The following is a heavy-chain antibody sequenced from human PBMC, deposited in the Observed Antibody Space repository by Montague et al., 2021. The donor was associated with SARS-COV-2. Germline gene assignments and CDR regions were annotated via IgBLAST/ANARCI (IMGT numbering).Heavy chain of an antibody. D-gene: IGHD6-13*01. V-gene: IGHV4-39*07. J-gene: IGHJ6*02. Sequence: SETLSLTCTVSGGSISSSSHYWGWIRQPPGKGLEWIGSIDYSGSTYYNPSLKSRVTISVDTSKNQFSLKLSSVTAADTAVYYCARVGRQQLVRLSGMDVWGQGTTVTVSS. CDR1: GGSISSSSHY. CDR2: IDYSGST. CDR3: ARVGRQQLVRLSGMDV.